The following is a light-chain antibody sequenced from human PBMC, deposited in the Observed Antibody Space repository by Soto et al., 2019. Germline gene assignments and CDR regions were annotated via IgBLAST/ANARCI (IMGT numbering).Light chain of an antibody. J-gene: IGKJ3*01. CDR2: GAS. V-gene: IGKV3-11*01. CDR1: QSLSKP. Sequence: EIVVTMSPAAVSLSPGERATLSCRASQSLSKPLVWYQQKPGQAPRLLIDGASNRATGIPARFSGSGSGTDFTLTISCLEPEDFTLYYCHVYGISPLPFCPGAKVAIK. CDR3: HVYGISPLP.